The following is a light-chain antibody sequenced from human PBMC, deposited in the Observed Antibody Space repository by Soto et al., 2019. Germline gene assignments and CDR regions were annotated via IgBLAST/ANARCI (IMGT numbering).Light chain of an antibody. J-gene: IGLJ1*01. CDR3: CSYAGSSYV. V-gene: IGLV2-11*01. CDR1: SSDVGGYNY. CDR2: DVS. Sequence: QSALTQPRSVSGSPGQSVTISCTGTSSDVGGYNYVSWYQQHPGKAPKLLIYDVSKRPPGVPERVSGSKSGNTASLTISWLQAEYEADYYFCSYAGSSYVFGPEAKVTVL.